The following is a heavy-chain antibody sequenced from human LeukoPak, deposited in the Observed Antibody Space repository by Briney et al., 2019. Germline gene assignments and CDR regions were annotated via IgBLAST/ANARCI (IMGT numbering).Heavy chain of an antibody. V-gene: IGHV1-18*01. J-gene: IGHJ6*02. CDR2: ISAYNGNT. D-gene: IGHD3-10*01. CDR3: ATTLNYNHEDRYYYGMDV. Sequence: ASVKVSCTASGYTFTSYGISWVRQAPGQGLEWMGWISAYNGNTNYAQKLQGRVTMTTDTSTSTAYMELRSLRSDDTAVYYCATTLNYNHEDRYYYGMDVWGQGTTVTVSS. CDR1: GYTFTSYG.